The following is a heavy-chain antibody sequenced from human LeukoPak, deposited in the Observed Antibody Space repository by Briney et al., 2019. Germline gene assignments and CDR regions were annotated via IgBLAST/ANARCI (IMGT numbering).Heavy chain of an antibody. D-gene: IGHD3-10*01. V-gene: IGHV3-23*01. CDR2: ISGSGGST. Sequence: PGGSLRLSCAASGFTFSSYAMSWVRQAPGKGLEWVSAISGSGGSTYYADSVKGRFTISRDNSKNTLYLQMNSLRADDTAVYYCAADSLFWFGAVAPQFDYWGQGALV. J-gene: IGHJ4*02. CDR1: GFTFSSYA. CDR3: AADSLFWFGAVAPQFDY.